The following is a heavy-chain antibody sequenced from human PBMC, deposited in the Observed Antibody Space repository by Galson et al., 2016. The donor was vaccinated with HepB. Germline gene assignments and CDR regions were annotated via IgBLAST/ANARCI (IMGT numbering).Heavy chain of an antibody. V-gene: IGHV3-30*07. CDR3: TKDPQLYVTRGVWDN. D-gene: IGHD3-10*01. Sequence: SPTLSCAVSGFIFSDYAMHWVRQAPGKGPEWVAVISYDGSEEFYADSLKGRFTISRDNSRDTLYLQMNSLRPEDTAVYYCTKDPQLYVTRGVWDNWGQGALVTVSS. CDR1: GFIFSDYA. CDR2: ISYDGSEE. J-gene: IGHJ4*02.